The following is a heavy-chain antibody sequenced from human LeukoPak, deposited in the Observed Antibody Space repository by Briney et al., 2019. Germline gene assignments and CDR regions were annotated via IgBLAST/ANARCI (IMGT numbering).Heavy chain of an antibody. Sequence: PSETLSLTCTVSGGSISSSSYYWGWIRQPPGKGLEWIVSSGSTYYNPSLKSRVTMSVDTSKNQFSLRLSSVTAADTTVYYCARAAYYYDSNYFDYWGQGTLVTVSS. D-gene: IGHD3-22*01. CDR1: GGSISSSSYY. J-gene: IGHJ4*02. CDR2: SGST. V-gene: IGHV4-39*01. CDR3: ARAAYYYDSNYFDY.